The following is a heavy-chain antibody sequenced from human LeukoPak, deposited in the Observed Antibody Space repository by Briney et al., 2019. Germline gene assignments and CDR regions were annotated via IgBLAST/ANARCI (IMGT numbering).Heavy chain of an antibody. CDR3: TRDRGGGGARGQTWFDP. Sequence: GGSLRLSCVASGFTFSSYWMHWVRQGPGKGLEWVSRISYDGSTHYADFVKGRFTISRDNAKDTLYLQLNSLRVDDTAMYFCTRDRGGGGARGQTWFDPWGKGTLVTVSS. V-gene: IGHV3-74*01. D-gene: IGHD2-21*01. CDR2: ISYDGST. J-gene: IGHJ5*02. CDR1: GFTFSSYW.